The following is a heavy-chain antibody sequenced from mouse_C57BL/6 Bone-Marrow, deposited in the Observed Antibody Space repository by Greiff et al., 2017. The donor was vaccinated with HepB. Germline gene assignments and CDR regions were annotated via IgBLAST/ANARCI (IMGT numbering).Heavy chain of an antibody. V-gene: IGHV1-7*01. CDR2: INPSSGYT. J-gene: IGHJ1*03. D-gene: IGHD1-1*01. Sequence: VKLMESGAELAKPGASVKLSCKASGYTFTSYWMHWVKQRPGQGLEWIGYINPSSGYTKYNQKFKDKATLTADKSSSTAYMQLSSLTYEDSAVYYCASPITTVVAHWYFDVWGTGTTVTVSS. CDR1: GYTFTSYW. CDR3: ASPITTVVAHWYFDV.